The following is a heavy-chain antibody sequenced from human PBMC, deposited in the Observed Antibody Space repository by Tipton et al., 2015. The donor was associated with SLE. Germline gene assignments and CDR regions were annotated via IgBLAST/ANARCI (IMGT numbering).Heavy chain of an antibody. J-gene: IGHJ5*02. CDR1: GASISGYY. Sequence: TLSLTCTVSGASISGYYCSWIRQSPGKGLEWIGFIYHSGTTNYNPSLKNRVSISIDTSKNQFSLQLSPVTAADTAGYYCARGRYYDSLNWFDPCGQGTLVTVSS. CDR3: ARGRYYDSLNWFDP. CDR2: IYHSGTT. D-gene: IGHD3-22*01. V-gene: IGHV4-59*12.